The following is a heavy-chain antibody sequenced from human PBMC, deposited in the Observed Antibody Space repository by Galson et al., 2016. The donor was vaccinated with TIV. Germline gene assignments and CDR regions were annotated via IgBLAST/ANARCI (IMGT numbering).Heavy chain of an antibody. CDR1: GDSVSSNSAA. J-gene: IGHJ4*02. Sequence: SAISGDSVSSNSAAWNWLRQSPSRGLEWLGRTFYRSKWYNDYAPSVKSRITINPDTSKNQLSLQLNSVTPEDTAVYYWARATPSVFGIIMTLDSWGQGTLVTVSS. CDR2: TFYRSKWYN. D-gene: IGHD3-16*01. V-gene: IGHV6-1*01. CDR3: ARATPSVFGIIMTLDS.